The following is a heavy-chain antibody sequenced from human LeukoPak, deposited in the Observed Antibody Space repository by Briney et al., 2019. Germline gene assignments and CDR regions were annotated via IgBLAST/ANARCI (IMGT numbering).Heavy chain of an antibody. J-gene: IGHJ6*03. CDR1: GYTFTGYY. CDR2: IIPIFGTA. Sequence: GASVKVSCKASGYTFTGYYMHWVRQAPGQGLEWMGGIIPIFGTANYAQKFQGRVTITADKSTSTAYMELSSLRSEDTAVYYCAKRGITMVRGVPRGDYYYYMDVWGKGTTVTVSS. V-gene: IGHV1-69*06. CDR3: AKRGITMVRGVPRGDYYYYMDV. D-gene: IGHD3-10*01.